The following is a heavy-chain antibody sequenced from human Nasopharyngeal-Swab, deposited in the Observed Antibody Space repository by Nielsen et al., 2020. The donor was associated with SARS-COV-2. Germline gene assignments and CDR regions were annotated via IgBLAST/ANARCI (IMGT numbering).Heavy chain of an antibody. Sequence: ASVKVSCKDSGYTLTELSMHWVRQAPGKGLEWMGGFDPEDGETIYAQKFQGRVTMTEDTSTDTAYMELSSLRSEDTAVYYCATAGSPANYYDSSGYYYINWFDPWGQGTLVTVSS. CDR1: GYTLTELS. J-gene: IGHJ5*02. CDR2: FDPEDGET. CDR3: ATAGSPANYYDSSGYYYINWFDP. V-gene: IGHV1-24*01. D-gene: IGHD3-22*01.